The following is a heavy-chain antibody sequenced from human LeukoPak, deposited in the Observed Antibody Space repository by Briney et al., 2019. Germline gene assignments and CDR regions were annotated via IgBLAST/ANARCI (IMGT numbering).Heavy chain of an antibody. CDR2: IIPILGIA. CDR3: ARVPLQPMARGVIIADYYGMDV. CDR1: GGTFSSYA. V-gene: IGHV1-69*04. J-gene: IGHJ6*02. Sequence: ASVKVSCKASGGTFSSYAISWVRQAPGQGLEWMGRIIPILGIANYAQKFQGRVTITADKSTSTAYMELSSLRSEDTAVYYCARVPLQPMARGVIIADYYGMDVWGQGTTVTVSS. D-gene: IGHD3-10*01.